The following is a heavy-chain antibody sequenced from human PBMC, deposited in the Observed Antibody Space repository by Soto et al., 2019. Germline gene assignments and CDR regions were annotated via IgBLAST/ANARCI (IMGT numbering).Heavy chain of an antibody. J-gene: IGHJ6*02. CDR3: AREKEDIVVVPAHVPSYYYYGMDV. Sequence: QVQLVQSGAEVKKPGSSVKVSCKASGGTFSSYAISWVRQAPGQGLEWMGGIIPIFGTANYAQKFQGRVTITADKSTSTAYMELSSLRSEDTAVYYCAREKEDIVVVPAHVPSYYYYGMDVWGQGTTVTVSS. V-gene: IGHV1-69*06. CDR2: IIPIFGTA. D-gene: IGHD2-2*01. CDR1: GGTFSSYA.